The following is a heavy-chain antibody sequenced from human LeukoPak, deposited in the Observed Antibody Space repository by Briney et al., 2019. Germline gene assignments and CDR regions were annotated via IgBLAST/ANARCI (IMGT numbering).Heavy chain of an antibody. CDR2: IYYSGST. V-gene: IGHV4-59*01. J-gene: IGHJ6*03. CDR3: ARHTADKLRGGGYYYYMDV. CDR1: GGSISSYY. D-gene: IGHD5-18*01. Sequence: PSETLSLTCTVSGGSISSYYWSWIRQPPGKRLEYIGYIYYSGSTNYNPSLKSRVTISVDTSKNQFSLKLSSVTAADTAVYYCARHTADKLRGGGYYYYMDVWGKGTTVTVSS.